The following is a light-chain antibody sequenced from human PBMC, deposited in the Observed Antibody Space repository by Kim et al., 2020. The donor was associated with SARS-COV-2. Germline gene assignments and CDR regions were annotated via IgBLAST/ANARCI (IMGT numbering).Light chain of an antibody. CDR1: QGISNY. J-gene: IGKJ4*01. Sequence: DIQMTQSPSSLSASVGDRVTITCRASQGISNYLAWYQQKPGKVPKLLIYAASTLQSGVPSRFSGSGSGTDFTLTISSLQPEDVATYYRQTYNSALTFGGGTKLEI. CDR2: AAS. V-gene: IGKV1-27*01. CDR3: QTYNSALT.